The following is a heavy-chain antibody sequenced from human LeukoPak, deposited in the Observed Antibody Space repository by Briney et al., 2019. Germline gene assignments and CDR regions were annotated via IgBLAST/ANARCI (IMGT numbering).Heavy chain of an antibody. CDR1: GFTFSDYY. D-gene: IGHD3-22*01. Sequence: PGGSLRLSCAASGFTFSDYYMSWIRQAPGKGLEWVSYISSSGSTIYYADSVKGRFTISRDNAKNSLYLQMNSLRAEDTAVYYCASSIRGGKYYYDSSGYDYWGQGTLVTVSS. V-gene: IGHV3-11*04. CDR2: ISSSGSTI. J-gene: IGHJ4*02. CDR3: ASSIRGGKYYYDSSGYDY.